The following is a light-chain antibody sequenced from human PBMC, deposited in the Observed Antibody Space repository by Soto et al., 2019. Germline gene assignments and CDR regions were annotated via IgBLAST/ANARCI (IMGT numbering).Light chain of an antibody. V-gene: IGKV1-39*01. Sequence: DIPMTQSPSSLSASVGDRVTITCRASQRISNYLNWYQKKPGKAPKVLIYAASTLQRGVPSRFRGSGSGTDFTLTITSLQPEDFATYYCQQSYSTPLTFGGGTKVEIK. CDR3: QQSYSTPLT. CDR1: QRISNY. J-gene: IGKJ4*01. CDR2: AAS.